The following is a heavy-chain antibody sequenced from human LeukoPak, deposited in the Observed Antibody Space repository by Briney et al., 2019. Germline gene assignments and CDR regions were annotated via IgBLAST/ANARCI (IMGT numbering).Heavy chain of an antibody. V-gene: IGHV1-2*04. CDR3: ARASSGWIYGMDV. CDR1: GYTFTGYY. D-gene: IGHD6-19*01. J-gene: IGHJ6*02. Sequence: ASVKVSCKASGYTFTGYYMHWVRQAPGQGLEWMGWINPNSGGTNYAQKFQGWVTMTRDTSISTAYMELSRLRSDDTAVYYCARASSGWIYGMDVWGQGTTVTVSS. CDR2: INPNSGGT.